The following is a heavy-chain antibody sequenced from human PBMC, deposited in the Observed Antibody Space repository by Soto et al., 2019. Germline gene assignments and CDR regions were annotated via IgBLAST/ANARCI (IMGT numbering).Heavy chain of an antibody. Sequence: GGSLRLSCAASGFTFSAYYMSWIRQAPGKGLEWVSYFSNSGSTMFYADSVKGRFTISRDNAKNSVYLHMHSLRAEDTAVYYCARDAGSGDHDSGYHYAFDYWGQGTLVTVSS. V-gene: IGHV3-11*01. J-gene: IGHJ4*02. D-gene: IGHD3-22*01. CDR1: GFTFSAYY. CDR2: FSNSGSTM. CDR3: ARDAGSGDHDSGYHYAFDY.